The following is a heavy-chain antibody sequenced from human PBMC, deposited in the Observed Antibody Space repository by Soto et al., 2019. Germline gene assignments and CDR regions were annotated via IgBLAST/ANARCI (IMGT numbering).Heavy chain of an antibody. CDR2: ISWNSGSI. CDR3: ANTRDSSSWIDAFDI. J-gene: IGHJ3*02. Sequence: SLRLSCAASGFTFYDYAIHCFRQSPWKCLEWVSGISWNSGSIGYADSVKGRFTISRDNAKNSLYLQMNSLRAEDTALYYCANTRDSSSWIDAFDIWGQGTMVTVSS. V-gene: IGHV3-9*01. D-gene: IGHD6-13*01. CDR1: GFTFYDYA.